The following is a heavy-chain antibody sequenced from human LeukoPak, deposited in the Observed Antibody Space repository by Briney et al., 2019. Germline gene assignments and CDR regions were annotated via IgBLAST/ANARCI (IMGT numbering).Heavy chain of an antibody. D-gene: IGHD1-26*01. V-gene: IGHV1-69*05. CDR2: IIPIFGTA. J-gene: IGHJ4*02. Sequence: SVKVSCKASGGTFSSYAINWVRQAPGQGLEWMGGIIPIFGTANYAQKFRGRVTITTDESTSTAYMELTSLRSEDTAVYYCARVFARGGEISGSYYYYWGQGTLVTVSS. CDR3: ARVFARGGEISGSYYYY. CDR1: GGTFSSYA.